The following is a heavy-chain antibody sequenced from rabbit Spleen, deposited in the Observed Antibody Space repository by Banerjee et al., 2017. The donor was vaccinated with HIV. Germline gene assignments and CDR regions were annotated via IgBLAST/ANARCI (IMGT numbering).Heavy chain of an antibody. Sequence: QEQLEESGGDLVKPGASLTLTCTASGFSFSSSDYMCWVRQAPGKGLEWISCIAGSSSDFTYSASWAKGRFTISKTSSTTVTLQMTSLTAADTATYFCARDNGSGDYIDVYFDLWGPGTLVTVS. CDR2: IAGSSSDFT. CDR1: GFSFSSSDY. CDR3: ARDNGSGDYIDVYFDL. D-gene: IGHD1-1*01. V-gene: IGHV1S45*01. J-gene: IGHJ4*01.